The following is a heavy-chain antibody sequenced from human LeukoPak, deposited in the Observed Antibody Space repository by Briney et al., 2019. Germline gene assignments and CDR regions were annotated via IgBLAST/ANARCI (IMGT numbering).Heavy chain of an antibody. CDR3: VRGGPYDFWSEDAFDI. D-gene: IGHD3-3*01. CDR1: GYSFTSYW. Sequence: GESLKISCKGSGYSFTSYWIGWVRQMPGKGLEWMGIIYPGDSDTRYSPSFQGQVTISADKSISTAYLQWSSLKASDTAMYYCVRGGPYDFWSEDAFDIWGQGTMVTVSS. CDR2: IYPGDSDT. J-gene: IGHJ3*02. V-gene: IGHV5-51*01.